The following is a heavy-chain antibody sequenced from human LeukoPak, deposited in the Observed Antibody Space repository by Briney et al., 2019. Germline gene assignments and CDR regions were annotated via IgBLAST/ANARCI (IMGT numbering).Heavy chain of an antibody. Sequence: GESLKISCKGSGYSFTSYWIGWVRQMPGKGLEWMGIIYPGDSDTRYSPSFQGQVTISADKSISTAYLQWSSLKASDTAMYYCARQGRGSGRYPSNWFDPWGQGTLVTVSS. CDR3: ARQGRGSGRYPSNWFDP. V-gene: IGHV5-51*01. CDR1: GYSFTSYW. CDR2: IYPGDSDT. D-gene: IGHD6-19*01. J-gene: IGHJ5*02.